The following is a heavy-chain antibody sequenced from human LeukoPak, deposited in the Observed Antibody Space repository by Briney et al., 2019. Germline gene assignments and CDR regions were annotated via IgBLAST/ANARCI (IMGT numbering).Heavy chain of an antibody. D-gene: IGHD3-22*01. CDR1: GYNFISYD. CDR3: AMYYYDTSGPYVGAFDI. V-gene: IGHV1-8*03. Sequence: GASVKVSCKASGYNFISYDINWVRQATGQGLEWMGWMNPNSGDTAYAQKFQGRLTITRDTSISTFYMELSSLKSEDTAMYYCAMYYYDTSGPYVGAFDIWGQGTMVTVSS. J-gene: IGHJ3*02. CDR2: MNPNSGDT.